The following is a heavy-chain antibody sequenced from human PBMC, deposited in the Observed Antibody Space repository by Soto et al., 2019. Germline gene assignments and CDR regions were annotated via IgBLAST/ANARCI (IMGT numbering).Heavy chain of an antibody. J-gene: IGHJ6*02. D-gene: IGHD5-18*01. CDR2: ISGSGGST. Sequence: GGSLRLSCAASEFTFSSYAMSWVRQAPGKGLEWVSAISGSGGSTYYADSVKGRFTISRDNSKNTLYLQMNSLRAEDTAVYYCAKFSGGTYVWESGYYYYGMDVWGQGTTVTVSS. CDR3: AKFSGGTYVWESGYYYYGMDV. CDR1: EFTFSSYA. V-gene: IGHV3-23*01.